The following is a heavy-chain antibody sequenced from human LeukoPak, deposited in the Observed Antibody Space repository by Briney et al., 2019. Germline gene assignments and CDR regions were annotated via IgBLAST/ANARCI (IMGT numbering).Heavy chain of an antibody. Sequence: GGSLRLSCATSGFTFSFYSLSWVRQAPGKGLEWVSSISGSSRYIEYADSVKGRFTISTDNAKNSLHLQMNSLTAADTAVYYWARGHSSGYYVKYWGQGTLVTVSS. J-gene: IGHJ4*02. CDR1: GFTFSFYS. D-gene: IGHD3-22*01. CDR2: ISGSSRYI. V-gene: IGHV3-21*06. CDR3: ARGHSSGYYVKY.